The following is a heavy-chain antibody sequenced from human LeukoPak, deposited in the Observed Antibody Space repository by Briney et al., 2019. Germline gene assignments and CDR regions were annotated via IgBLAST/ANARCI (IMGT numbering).Heavy chain of an antibody. CDR2: INQSGRT. CDR1: GGSFSAYY. D-gene: IGHD6-13*01. CDR3: ASSDPFSSTWNPAYSFDY. V-gene: IGHV4-34*01. J-gene: IGHJ4*02. Sequence: SETLSLTCAVYGGSFSAYYWSWIRQPPGEGLEWIGDINQSGRTNYNPSLKGRVIISVDTSKNQFSLTLLSVTAADTAVYYCASSDPFSSTWNPAYSFDYWDQGTLVTVSP.